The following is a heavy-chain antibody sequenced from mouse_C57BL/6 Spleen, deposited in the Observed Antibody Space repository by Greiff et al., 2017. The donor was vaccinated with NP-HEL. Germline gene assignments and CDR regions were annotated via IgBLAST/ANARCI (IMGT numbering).Heavy chain of an antibody. J-gene: IGHJ4*01. CDR3: ARSGYYGSSYGVYYAMDY. V-gene: IGHV1-80*01. Sequence: QVQLQQSGAELVKPGASVKISCKASGYAFSSYWMNWVKQRPGKGLEWIGQIYPGDGDTNYNGKFKGKATLTADKSSSTAYMQLSSLTSEDSAVYFCARSGYYGSSYGVYYAMDYWGQGTSVTVSS. D-gene: IGHD1-1*01. CDR1: GYAFSSYW. CDR2: IYPGDGDT.